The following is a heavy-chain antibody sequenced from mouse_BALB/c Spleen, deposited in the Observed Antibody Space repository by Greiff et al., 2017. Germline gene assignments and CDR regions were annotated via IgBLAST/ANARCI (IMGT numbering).Heavy chain of an antibody. V-gene: IGHV5-6-5*01. CDR2: ISSGGGT. Sequence: EVQLVESGGGLVKPGGSLKLSCAASGFTFSSYAMSWVRQTPEKRLEWVGSISSGGGTYYPDSVNGRFTISSVNARNILYLQMSSLRSEDTAVYYCARGFDGYYVGYFDYWGQGTTLTVSS. J-gene: IGHJ2*01. CDR3: ARGFDGYYVGYFDY. D-gene: IGHD2-3*01. CDR1: GFTFSSYA.